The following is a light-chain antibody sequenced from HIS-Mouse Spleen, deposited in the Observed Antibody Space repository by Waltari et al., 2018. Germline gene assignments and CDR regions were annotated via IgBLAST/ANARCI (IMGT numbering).Light chain of an antibody. J-gene: IGLJ2*01. V-gene: IGLV3-10*01. Sequence: SYELTQPPSVSVSPGQPARFTCSGAALPKKYAYWYQQKSGQAPVLVIYEDSKRPSGIPERFSGSSSGTMATLTISGAQVEDEADYYCYSTDSSGNHRVFGGGTKLTVL. CDR1: ALPKKY. CDR3: YSTDSSGNHRV. CDR2: EDS.